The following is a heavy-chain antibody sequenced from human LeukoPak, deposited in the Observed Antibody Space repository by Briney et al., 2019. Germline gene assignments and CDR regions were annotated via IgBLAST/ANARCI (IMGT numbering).Heavy chain of an antibody. Sequence: GGTLRLSCAASGFTFSSYAMSWVRQAPGKGLEWVSAISGSGGSTYYADSVKGRFTISRDNSKNALYLQMNSLRAEDTAVYYCAKSHPGGTMIVVVITGNDYWGQGTLVTVSS. CDR1: GFTFSSYA. CDR2: ISGSGGST. CDR3: AKSHPGGTMIVVVITGNDY. V-gene: IGHV3-23*01. J-gene: IGHJ4*02. D-gene: IGHD3-22*01.